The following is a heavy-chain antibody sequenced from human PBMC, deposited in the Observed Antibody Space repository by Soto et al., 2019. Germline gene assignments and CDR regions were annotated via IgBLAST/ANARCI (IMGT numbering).Heavy chain of an antibody. CDR1: GGSFSGYY. CDR3: ARGVGCYSDAFDI. CDR2: INHSGST. J-gene: IGHJ3*02. V-gene: IGHV4-34*01. D-gene: IGHD3-22*01. Sequence: QVQLQQWGAGLLKPSETLSLTCAVYGGSFSGYYWSWIRQPPGKGLEWIGEINHSGSTNYNPSLKSRGTISVDTSKNQFSLKLSAVTAADTAVNYCARGVGCYSDAFDIWGQGTMVTVSS.